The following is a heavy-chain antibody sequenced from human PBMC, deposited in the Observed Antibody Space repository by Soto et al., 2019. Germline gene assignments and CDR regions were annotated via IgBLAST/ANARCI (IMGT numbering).Heavy chain of an antibody. CDR1: GYIFSGYE. J-gene: IGHJ6*02. V-gene: IGHV1-8*01. Sequence: ASVKVSCKASGYIFSGYEINWVRQATGQGLEWMGWVNPNGGKTVYAQTFEGRVTMTRNISTDTAYMELSNLRSEDTAVYYCARGVRATGTTPDHYYYGMDIWGQGTPVTVSS. CDR2: VNPNGGKT. CDR3: ARGVRATGTTPDHYYYGMDI. D-gene: IGHD1-7*01.